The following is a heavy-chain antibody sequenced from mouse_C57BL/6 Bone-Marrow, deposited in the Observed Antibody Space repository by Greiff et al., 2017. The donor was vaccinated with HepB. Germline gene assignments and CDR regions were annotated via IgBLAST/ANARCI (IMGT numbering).Heavy chain of an antibody. CDR1: GYTFTSYW. J-gene: IGHJ3*01. Sequence: QVHVKQPGAELVRPGPSVKLSCKASGYTFTSYWMHWVKQRPGQGLEWIGVIDPSDSYTNYNQKFKGKATLTVDTSSSTAYMQLSSLTSEDSAVYYCARNTDYGWFAYWGQGTLVTVSA. CDR3: ARNTDYGWFAY. CDR2: IDPSDSYT. V-gene: IGHV1-59*01. D-gene: IGHD2-4*01.